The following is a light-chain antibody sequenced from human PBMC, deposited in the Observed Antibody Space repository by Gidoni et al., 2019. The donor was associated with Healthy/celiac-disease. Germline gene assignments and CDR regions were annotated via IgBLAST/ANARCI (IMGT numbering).Light chain of an antibody. CDR2: DAS. CDR1: QDISNY. Sequence: DIQMTQSPSSLSASVGDRVTITCQASQDISNYLNWYQHKPGKAPKLLIYDASNLETGVPSRFSGSGSGTDFTFTISSLQPEDIATYYCQQYDNVPITFGPGTKVEIK. V-gene: IGKV1-33*01. CDR3: QQYDNVPIT. J-gene: IGKJ3*01.